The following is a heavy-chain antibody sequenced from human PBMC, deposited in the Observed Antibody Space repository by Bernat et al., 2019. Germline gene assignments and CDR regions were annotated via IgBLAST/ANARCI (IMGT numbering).Heavy chain of an antibody. CDR2: IYYSGST. D-gene: IGHD2-15*01. V-gene: IGHV4-61*01. CDR1: GGSISSSSYY. J-gene: IGHJ5*02. CDR3: AREKGSKGRYCSGGSCYGHPFDP. Sequence: QLQLQESGPGLVKPSETLSLTCTVSGGSISSSSYYWSWIRQPPGKGLEWIGYIYYSGSTNYNPSLKSRVTISVDTSKNQFSLKLSSVTAADTAVYYCAREKGSKGRYCSGGSCYGHPFDPWGQGTLVTVSP.